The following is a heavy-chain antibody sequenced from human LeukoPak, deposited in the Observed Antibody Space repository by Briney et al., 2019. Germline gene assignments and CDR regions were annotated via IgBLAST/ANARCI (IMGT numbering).Heavy chain of an antibody. D-gene: IGHD5-24*01. V-gene: IGHV3-33*01. CDR3: ARGMAREFDY. CDR2: IWYDGSNK. Sequence: PGGSLGLSCAASGFTFSSYGMHWVRQAPGKGLEWVAVIWYDGSNKYYADSAKGRFTISRDNSKNTLYLQMNSLRAEDTAVYYCARGMAREFDYWGQGTLVTVSS. CDR1: GFTFSSYG. J-gene: IGHJ4*02.